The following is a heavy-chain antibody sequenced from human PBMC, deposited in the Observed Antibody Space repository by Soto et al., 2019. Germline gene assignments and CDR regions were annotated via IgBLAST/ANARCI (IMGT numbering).Heavy chain of an antibody. Sequence: TLSLTCTVSGGSIRSGGYYWSWVRQNPRRGLEWIGNIYYSGNTYYNPSLKSRLTISVDTSKDQFSLNLSSVTAADTAVYYCARDRLMATAGTARHYFGLDVWGQGTTVTVSS. J-gene: IGHJ6*02. CDR2: IYYSGNT. CDR3: ARDRLMATAGTARHYFGLDV. V-gene: IGHV4-31*03. D-gene: IGHD5-18*01. CDR1: GGSIRSGGYY.